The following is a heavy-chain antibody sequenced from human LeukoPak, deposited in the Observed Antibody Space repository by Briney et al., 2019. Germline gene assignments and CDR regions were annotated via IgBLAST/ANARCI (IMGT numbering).Heavy chain of an antibody. CDR3: ARGRWNDDVDN. Sequence: PGGSLRLSCAASGFTFSTYWMHWVRQAPGKGLVWVSRISGDGSSTSYADSVKGRFTIPRDNAKNTLYLQMNSLRVEDTAVYYCARGRWNDDVDNWGQGTLVTVSS. J-gene: IGHJ4*02. D-gene: IGHD1-1*01. V-gene: IGHV3-74*01. CDR1: GFTFSTYW. CDR2: ISGDGSST.